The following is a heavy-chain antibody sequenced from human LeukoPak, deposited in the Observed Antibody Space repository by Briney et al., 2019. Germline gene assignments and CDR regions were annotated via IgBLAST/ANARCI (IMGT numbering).Heavy chain of an antibody. Sequence: GGSLRLSCAASGFTFSSYSMTWVRQAPGKGLEWASSISSSSSYIYYADSVKGRFTISRDNAKNSLYLQMNSLRAEDTAVYYCARDTSSSWSAPWGQGTLVTVSS. CDR3: ARDTSSSWSAP. CDR1: GFTFSSYS. J-gene: IGHJ5*02. CDR2: ISSSSSYI. V-gene: IGHV3-21*01. D-gene: IGHD6-13*01.